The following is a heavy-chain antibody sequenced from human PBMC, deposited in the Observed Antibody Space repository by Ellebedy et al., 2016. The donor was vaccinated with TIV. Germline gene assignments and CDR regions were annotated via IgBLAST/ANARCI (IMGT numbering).Heavy chain of an antibody. CDR1: GGTFSSYA. D-gene: IGHD6-13*01. CDR3: ARPMGSNWNYFDY. J-gene: IGHJ4*02. CDR2: IIPSFGTA. V-gene: IGHV1-69*13. Sequence: AASVQVSCKASGGTFSSYAISWVRQAPGQGLEWMGGIIPSFGTANYAQKFQGRVTITADESTSTAYMELSSLRAEDTAMYYFARPMGSNWNYFDYWGQGTLVTVSS.